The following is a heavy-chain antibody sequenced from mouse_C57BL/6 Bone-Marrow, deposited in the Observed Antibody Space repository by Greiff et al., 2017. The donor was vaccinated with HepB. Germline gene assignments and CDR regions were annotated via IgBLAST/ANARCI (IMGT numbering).Heavy chain of an antibody. V-gene: IGHV1-59*01. D-gene: IGHD2-1*01. CDR2: IDPSDSYT. Sequence: QVQLQQPGAELVRPGTSVKLSCKASGYTFTSYWMHWVKQRPGQGLEWIGVIDPSDSYTNYNQKFKGKATLSVDTSSSTAYMQLSSLTSEDSAVYYCARYGNYGGWYFDVWGTGTTVTVSS. CDR3: ARYGNYGGWYFDV. CDR1: GYTFTSYW. J-gene: IGHJ1*03.